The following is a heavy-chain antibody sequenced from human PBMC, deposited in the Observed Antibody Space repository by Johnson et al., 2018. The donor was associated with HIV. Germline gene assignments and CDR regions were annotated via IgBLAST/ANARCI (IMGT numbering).Heavy chain of an antibody. J-gene: IGHJ3*02. CDR3: ARERINDGFDI. CDR2: ISFYANNK. D-gene: IGHD2-15*01. V-gene: IGHV3-30-3*01. CDR1: GFTFSNYA. Sequence: QVQLVESGGGVVQPGRSLRISCAASGFTFSNYAMHWVRQAPGKGLEWVAVISFYANNKYYADYVKGRFTISRYNSKNTVYLQMNRLRAEDTAVYCCARERINDGFDIWGQGTMVTVSS.